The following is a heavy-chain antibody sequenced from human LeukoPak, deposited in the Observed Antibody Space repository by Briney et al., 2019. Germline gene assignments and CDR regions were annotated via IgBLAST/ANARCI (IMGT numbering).Heavy chain of an antibody. J-gene: IGHJ4*02. CDR1: GYTFSDYH. D-gene: IGHD3-16*01. V-gene: IGHV1-46*01. CDR2: IIPSGGGT. CDR3: ARDSYGSDY. Sequence: GASVKVSCKASGYTFSDYHIHWVRQAPGQGLEWMERIIPSGGGTTYAQKFQGRVTMTRDMSTNVVYMELSSLRSEDTALYYCARDSYGSDYWGQGTLVTVSS.